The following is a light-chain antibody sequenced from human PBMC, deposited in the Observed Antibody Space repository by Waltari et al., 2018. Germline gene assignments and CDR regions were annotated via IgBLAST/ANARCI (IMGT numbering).Light chain of an antibody. V-gene: IGLV2-14*03. Sequence: SALTQPPSVSGSPGQSITISCPGTTSDISDYNYVSWSQQPPSRAPKLIIYDVSNRPSGLSNRCSGSKSGNTAALTISGLLAEDEAEYYCCSYTTSSTPYVFGTGTRVTGL. CDR3: CSYTTSSTPYV. CDR2: DVS. J-gene: IGLJ1*01. CDR1: TSDISDYNY.